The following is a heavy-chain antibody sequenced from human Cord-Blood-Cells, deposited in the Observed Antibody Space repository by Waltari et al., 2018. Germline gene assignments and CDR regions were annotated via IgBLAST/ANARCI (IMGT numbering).Heavy chain of an antibody. Sequence: EVQLVQPGPEVKEPGESLTISCKGSGFSFTSYWIGWVRQMLGKGLEWMGIIYPGDSDTRYSPSFQGQVTISADKSISTAYLQWSSLKASDTAMYYCARGGQKWELLDAFDIWGQGTMVTVSS. CDR3: ARGGQKWELLDAFDI. J-gene: IGHJ3*02. CDR2: IYPGDSDT. D-gene: IGHD1-26*01. CDR1: GFSFTSYW. V-gene: IGHV5-51*01.